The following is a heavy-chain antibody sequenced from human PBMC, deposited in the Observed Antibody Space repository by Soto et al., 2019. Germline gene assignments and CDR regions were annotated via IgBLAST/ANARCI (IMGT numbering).Heavy chain of an antibody. V-gene: IGHV3-21*01. CDR1: GFTLTSYS. CDR3: VRERALSSFYGMDV. D-gene: IGHD3-10*01. J-gene: IGHJ6*02. Sequence: SXGSLRLSCEASGFTLTSYSMNWVGQASGKGLEWVSSISSSSSHIYYADSVKGRFTISRDNARNSLCLQMNSLRAEDTAVYYCVRERALSSFYGMDVCAQGTTVTVSS. CDR2: ISSSSSHI.